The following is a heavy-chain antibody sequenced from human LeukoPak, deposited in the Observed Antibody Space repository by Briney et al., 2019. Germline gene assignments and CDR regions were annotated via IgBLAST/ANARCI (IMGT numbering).Heavy chain of an antibody. CDR2: ISCDGSNK. D-gene: IGHD6-6*01. Sequence: GGSLRLSCAASGFTFSSYAMHWVRQAPGKGLEWVAVISCDGSNKYYADSVKGRFTISRDNSKNTLYLQMNSLRAEDTAVYYCASVRYKYSSSSPAGYWGQGTLVTVSS. CDR3: ASVRYKYSSSSPAGY. J-gene: IGHJ4*02. V-gene: IGHV3-30-3*01. CDR1: GFTFSSYA.